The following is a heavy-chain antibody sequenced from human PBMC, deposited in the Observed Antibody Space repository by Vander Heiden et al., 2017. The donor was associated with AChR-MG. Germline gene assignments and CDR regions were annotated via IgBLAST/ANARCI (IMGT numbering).Heavy chain of an antibody. Sequence: QVQLVQSGAEVKKPGSSVKVSCKASGGTFSSYPISGVREAPGQGLEWMGGIIPIFGTANYAQKFQGRVTITADESTSTAYMELSSLRSEDTAVYYCARERGRYCSSTSCYTGMFDPWGQGTLVTVSS. CDR3: ARERGRYCSSTSCYTGMFDP. V-gene: IGHV1-69*01. CDR2: IIPIFGTA. J-gene: IGHJ5*02. CDR1: GGTFSSYP. D-gene: IGHD2-2*02.